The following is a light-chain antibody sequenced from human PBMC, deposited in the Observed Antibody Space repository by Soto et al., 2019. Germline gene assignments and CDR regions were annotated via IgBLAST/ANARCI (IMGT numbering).Light chain of an antibody. J-gene: IGKJ4*01. CDR2: QAS. Sequence: DIQMTQSPSTLSASVGDRVTITCRASQSISDWLAWYQQKPGKAPKLLIYQASNLEGGVPSRFSGSGSGTEFTLTISSLQPDDFASYYCQQYNSYSVTFGGGTRVEIK. V-gene: IGKV1-5*03. CDR3: QQYNSYSVT. CDR1: QSISDW.